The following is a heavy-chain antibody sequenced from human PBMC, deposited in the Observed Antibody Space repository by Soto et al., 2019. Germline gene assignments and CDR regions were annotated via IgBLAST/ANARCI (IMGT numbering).Heavy chain of an antibody. CDR3: ARELDYAAYPKGGGDYYYGMDV. D-gene: IGHD4-17*01. CDR1: GASINSSSIY. Sequence: WETLSLTCTVSGASINSSSIYWAWIHQPQGKGLEWLGSVYYSGSTFYNPSLKSRVTITMDTSKNQFSLKLTSVTAADTGVFYCARELDYAAYPKGGGDYYYGMDVWGRGTTVT. CDR2: VYYSGST. V-gene: IGHV4-39*02. J-gene: IGHJ6*02.